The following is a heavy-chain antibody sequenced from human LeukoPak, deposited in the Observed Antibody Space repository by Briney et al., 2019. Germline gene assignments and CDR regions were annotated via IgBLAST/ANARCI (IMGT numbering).Heavy chain of an antibody. CDR3: ARDWKTNSFDY. Sequence: GGSLRLSCGASGFTLSDYWMFWVRQAPGKGLVWVSRSGGDGSSTAYADPVKGRFTISRDISKNTLYLQMDSLRAEDTAIYYCARDWKTNSFDYWGQGTLVTVSS. D-gene: IGHD1-1*01. CDR1: GFTLSDYW. V-gene: IGHV3-74*01. J-gene: IGHJ4*02. CDR2: SGGDGSST.